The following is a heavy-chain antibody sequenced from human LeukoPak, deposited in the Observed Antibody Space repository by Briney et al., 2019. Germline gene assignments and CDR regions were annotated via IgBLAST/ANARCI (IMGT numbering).Heavy chain of an antibody. V-gene: IGHV4-39*01. CDR3: ARLGVTAAGPQDY. J-gene: IGHJ4*02. CDR2: IYYSGST. CDR1: GGSISSSSYY. Sequence: SETLSLTCTVSGGSISSSSYYWGWISQPPGRGLEWIGSIYYSGSTYYNPSLKSRVTISVDTSKNQFSLKLSSVTAADTAAYYCARLGVTAAGPQDYWGQGTLVTVSS. D-gene: IGHD2-21*02.